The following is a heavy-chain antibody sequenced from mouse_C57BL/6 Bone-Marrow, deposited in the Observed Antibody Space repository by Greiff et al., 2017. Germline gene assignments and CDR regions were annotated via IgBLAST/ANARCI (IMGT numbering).Heavy chain of an antibody. CDR1: GFTFSDYG. J-gene: IGHJ4*01. CDR3: ARPYYYGSRGAMDY. CDR2: ISSGSSTI. V-gene: IGHV5-17*01. Sequence: DVKLQESGGGLVKPGGSLKLSCAASGFTFSDYGMHWVRQAPEKGLEWVAYISSGSSTIYYADTVKGRFTISRDNAKNTLFLQMTSLRSEDTAMYYCARPYYYGSRGAMDYWGQGTSVTVSS. D-gene: IGHD1-1*01.